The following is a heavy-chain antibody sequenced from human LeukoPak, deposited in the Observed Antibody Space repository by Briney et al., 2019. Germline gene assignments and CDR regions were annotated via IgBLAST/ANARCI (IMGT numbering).Heavy chain of an antibody. V-gene: IGHV1-8*03. CDR1: GYTFTSYD. J-gene: IGHJ6*03. D-gene: IGHD6-13*01. Sequence: ASVKVSCKASGYTFTSYDINWVRQATGQGLEWMGWMNPNSGNTGYAQKFQGRVTITRNTSISTAYMELSSLRSEDTAVYYCARGPAAAGFYYYYYYMDVWGKGTTVTVSS. CDR2: MNPNSGNT. CDR3: ARGPAAAGFYYYYYYMDV.